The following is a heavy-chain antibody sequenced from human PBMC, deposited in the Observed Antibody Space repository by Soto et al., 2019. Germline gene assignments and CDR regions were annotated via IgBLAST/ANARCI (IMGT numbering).Heavy chain of an antibody. CDR1: DGSIISSNW. J-gene: IGHJ6*02. Sequence: PSVPQSHTCAVSDGSIISSNWCSCVRQPPGKGLEWIGEIYHSGSTNYNPSLKSRVTISVDKSKNQFSLKLSSVTAADTAVYYCARGGGDEGVYYYGMDVWGQGTTVTGSS. V-gene: IGHV4-4*02. D-gene: IGHD3-10*01. CDR2: IYHSGST. CDR3: ARGGGDEGVYYYGMDV.